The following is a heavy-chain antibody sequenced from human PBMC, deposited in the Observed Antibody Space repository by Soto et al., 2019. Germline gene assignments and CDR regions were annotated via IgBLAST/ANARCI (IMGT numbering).Heavy chain of an antibody. V-gene: IGHV4-4*07. D-gene: IGHD3-16*01. J-gene: IGHJ6*02. CDR3: ARGWGYVGDGMDV. CDR1: GGSISSYY. CDR2: IYTSGST. Sequence: QVQLQESGPGLVKPSETLSLTCTVSGGSISSYYWSWIRQPAGKGLEWIGRIYTSGSTNYNPSLKSRSTLSVDTSKNQFALKLSSVTASDTAVYYCARGWGYVGDGMDVWGQGTTVTVSS.